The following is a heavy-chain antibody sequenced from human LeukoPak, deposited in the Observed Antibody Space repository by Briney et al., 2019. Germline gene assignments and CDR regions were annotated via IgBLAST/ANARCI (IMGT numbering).Heavy chain of an antibody. V-gene: IGHV4-61*01. J-gene: IGHJ4*02. CDR3: ARALGYSGSYLAY. Sequence: PSETLSLTCTVSGGSISSTSYYWSWIRQPPGKGLEWIGYIYYNGGTNYNPSLKSRITISVDTSKNQFSLNLTSVTAADTAVYYCARALGYSGSYLAYWGQGTLVTVSS. CDR1: GGSISSTSYY. D-gene: IGHD1-26*01. CDR2: IYYNGGT.